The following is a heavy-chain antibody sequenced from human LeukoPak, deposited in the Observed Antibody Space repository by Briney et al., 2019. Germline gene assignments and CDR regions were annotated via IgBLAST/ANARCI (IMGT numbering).Heavy chain of an antibody. J-gene: IGHJ4*02. CDR2: IIPIFSTA. CDR3: AREVYRGYSYGYGSEGLDY. CDR1: GGTFSSYA. D-gene: IGHD5-18*01. V-gene: IGHV1-69*13. Sequence: SVKVSCKASGGTFSSYAISWVRQAPGQGLEWMGGIIPIFSTANYAQKFQGRVTITADESTSTAYMELSSLRSEDTAVYYCAREVYRGYSYGYGSEGLDYWGQGTLVTVSS.